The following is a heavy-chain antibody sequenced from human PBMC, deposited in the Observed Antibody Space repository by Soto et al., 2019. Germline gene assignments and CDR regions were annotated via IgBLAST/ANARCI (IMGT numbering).Heavy chain of an antibody. V-gene: IGHV4-38-2*02. J-gene: IGHJ4*02. Sequence: SETLSLTCAVSGYSISSGYYWGWIRQPPGKGLEWIGSIYHSGSTYYNPSPKSRVTISVDTSKNQFSLKPSSVTAADTAVYYCARDLRGSSGYDYWGQGTLVTVSS. D-gene: IGHD6-19*01. CDR3: ARDLRGSSGYDY. CDR2: IYHSGST. CDR1: GYSISSGYY.